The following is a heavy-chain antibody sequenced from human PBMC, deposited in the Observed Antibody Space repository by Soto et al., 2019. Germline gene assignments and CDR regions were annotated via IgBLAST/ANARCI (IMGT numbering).Heavy chain of an antibody. D-gene: IGHD3-10*01. CDR3: ARAIGWFGELLGGYYFDY. CDR2: IYHSGST. V-gene: IGHV4-30-2*01. Sequence: QLQLQESGSGLVKPSQTLSLTCAVSGGSISSGGYSWSWIRQPPGKGLEWIGYIYHSGSTYYNPSLKRRFTLSVDRSKNQFSLKPSSVTAADTAVYYCARAIGWFGELLGGYYFDYWGQGTLVTVSS. CDR1: GGSISSGGYS. J-gene: IGHJ4*02.